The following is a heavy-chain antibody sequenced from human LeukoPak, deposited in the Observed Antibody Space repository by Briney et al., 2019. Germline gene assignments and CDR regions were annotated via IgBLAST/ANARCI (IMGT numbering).Heavy chain of an antibody. D-gene: IGHD3-10*01. CDR1: GFTLSSYW. Sequence: GGSLRLSCAASGFTLSSYWMSWVRQAPGKGLEWVANIKEDGSEKYYVDSVKGRFTISRDNAKNSLYLHMNSLTAEDTAMYYCARDWVAGVPFDAFDIWGQGTMVSVSS. V-gene: IGHV3-7*03. CDR2: IKEDGSEK. CDR3: ARDWVAGVPFDAFDI. J-gene: IGHJ3*02.